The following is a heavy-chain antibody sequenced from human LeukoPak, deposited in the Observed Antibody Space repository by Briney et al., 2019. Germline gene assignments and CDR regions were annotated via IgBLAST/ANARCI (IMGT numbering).Heavy chain of an antibody. CDR3: AKGPKHGLTWLDP. CDR2: VSWNSGTI. J-gene: IGHJ5*02. V-gene: IGHV3-9*01. Sequence: GGSLRLSCAASGFTLDDYAMHWVRQAPGKGLEWVSGVSWNSGTIVYADSVKGRFTISRDNAKNSLYLQMNSLRAEDTALYYCAKGPKHGLTWLDPWGQGTLVTVSS. CDR1: GFTLDDYA. D-gene: IGHD3-9*01.